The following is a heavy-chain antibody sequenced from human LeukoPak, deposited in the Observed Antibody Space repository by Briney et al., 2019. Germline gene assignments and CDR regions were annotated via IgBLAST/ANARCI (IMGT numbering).Heavy chain of an antibody. D-gene: IGHD3-16*01. CDR2: ISGDYGYT. J-gene: IGHJ4*02. CDR1: GYTFNSHG. Sequence: GASVKVSCKASGYTFNSHGISWIRQAPGQGPEWMGWISGDYGYTKYAQKFQGRVTMTTDTSTDTSYMDLRSLRSDDTAVYYCARNKTTGGGGFDYWGQGTLITVSS. CDR3: ARNKTTGGGGFDY. V-gene: IGHV1-18*04.